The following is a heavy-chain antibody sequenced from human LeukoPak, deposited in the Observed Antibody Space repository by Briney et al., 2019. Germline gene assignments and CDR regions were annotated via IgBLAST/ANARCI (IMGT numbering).Heavy chain of an antibody. V-gene: IGHV1-8*03. CDR3: ARDYAGNSGWFDP. Sequence: GASVKVSCKASGYTFTNYDLNWVRQATGQGLEWMGWLNPNSGKTGYAQNFHGRVTITRNTSINTVYMDLSSLRSEDTAVYYCARDYAGNSGWFDPWGQGTLVTVSS. J-gene: IGHJ5*02. D-gene: IGHD4-23*01. CDR1: GYTFTNYD. CDR2: LNPNSGKT.